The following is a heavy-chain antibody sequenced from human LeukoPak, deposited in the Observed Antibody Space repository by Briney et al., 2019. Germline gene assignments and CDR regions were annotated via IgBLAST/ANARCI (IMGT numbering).Heavy chain of an antibody. J-gene: IGHJ4*02. V-gene: IGHV5-51*01. CDR3: AREVSYTGVYYFDY. D-gene: IGHD2-2*02. Sequence: GESLKISCKGSGYSFTNYWIAWVRQMPGKGLECVGIIYPGDSDTRYSPSFEGHVTISADKSISTAYLQWSSLEASDTAMYYCAREVSYTGVYYFDYWGQGTLVTVSS. CDR1: GYSFTNYW. CDR2: IYPGDSDT.